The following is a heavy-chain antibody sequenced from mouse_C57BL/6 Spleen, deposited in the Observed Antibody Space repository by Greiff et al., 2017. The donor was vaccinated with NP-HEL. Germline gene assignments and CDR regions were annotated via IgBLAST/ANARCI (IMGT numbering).Heavy chain of an antibody. D-gene: IGHD1-1*01. Sequence: EVQLQESGPGLVKPSQSLSLTCSVTGYSLTSGYYWNWLRQFPGNKLEWMGYISYDGSNNYNPSLKNRISITRDTSKNQFFLKLNSVTTEDTATYYCARDHGYFDYWGQGTTLTVSS. CDR1: GYSLTSGYY. CDR3: ARDHGYFDY. V-gene: IGHV3-6*01. J-gene: IGHJ2*01. CDR2: ISYDGSN.